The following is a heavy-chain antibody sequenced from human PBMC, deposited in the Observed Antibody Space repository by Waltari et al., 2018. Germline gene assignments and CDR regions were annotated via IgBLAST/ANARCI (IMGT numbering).Heavy chain of an antibody. V-gene: IGHV3-23*03. CDR3: AKESYDTTGPAQVDY. Sequence: EVQLLESGGGLVQPGGSLRLSCAASVFTFSNYALSWVRQAPGKGLEWVSVTYSGGTTYYGDSVKGRFTISRDNSKNTLYLQMNSLRAEDTAVYYCAKESYDTTGPAQVDYWGQGTLVTVSS. CDR2: TYSGGTT. D-gene: IGHD3-22*01. CDR1: VFTFSNYA. J-gene: IGHJ4*02.